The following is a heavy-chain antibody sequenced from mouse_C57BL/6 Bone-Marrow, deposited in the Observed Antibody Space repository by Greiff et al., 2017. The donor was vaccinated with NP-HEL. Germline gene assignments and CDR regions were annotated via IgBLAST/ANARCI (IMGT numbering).Heavy chain of an antibody. D-gene: IGHD2-1*01. CDR1: GYAFSSSW. CDR2: IYPGDGDT. CDR3: AREEIYYGNPLHWYFDV. J-gene: IGHJ1*03. Sequence: QVQLQQSGPELVKPGASVKISCKASGYAFSSSWMNWVKQRPGKGLEWIGRIYPGDGDTNYNGKFKGKATLTADKSSSTAYMQLSSLTSEDSAVSFCAREEIYYGNPLHWYFDVWGTGTTVTVSS. V-gene: IGHV1-82*01.